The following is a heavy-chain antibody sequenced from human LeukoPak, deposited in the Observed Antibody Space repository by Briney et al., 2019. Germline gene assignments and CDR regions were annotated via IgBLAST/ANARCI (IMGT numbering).Heavy chain of an antibody. J-gene: IGHJ3*02. CDR3: ARDWVGGWAFDI. CDR1: GFTFSSSY. Sequence: PGGSLRLSCAASGFTFSSSYMHWVRQAPGKGLEYVSSINSDGGRTYYANSVKGRFTISRDNSKNTLYLQMGSLRAEDLAVYFCARDWVGGWAFDIWGQGTMVTVSS. CDR2: INSDGGRT. V-gene: IGHV3-64*01. D-gene: IGHD3-16*01.